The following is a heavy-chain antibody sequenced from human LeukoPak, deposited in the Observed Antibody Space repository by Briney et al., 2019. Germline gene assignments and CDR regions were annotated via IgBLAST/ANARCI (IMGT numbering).Heavy chain of an antibody. CDR1: GGSISSGSHH. V-gene: IGHV4-39*01. J-gene: IGHJ4*02. CDR3: VRHDGRSGGTMGALDS. CDR2: IYYSRTT. D-gene: IGHD4-23*01. Sequence: SETLSLTCTVSGGSISSGSHHWGWFRQSPGKGLEWMGRIYYSRTTYYNPSLNSRGTISVVTSKNQFSLQLNSVTAADTAVYYCVRHDGRSGGTMGALDSWGQGSLVTVSS.